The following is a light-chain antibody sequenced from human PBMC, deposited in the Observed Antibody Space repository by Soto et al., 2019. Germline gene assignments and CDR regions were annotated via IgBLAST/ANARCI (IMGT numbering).Light chain of an antibody. Sequence: DIQMTQSPSTLSAFVGDRVTITCRASQNVNKWLAWYQQKPGKAPKLLIYKASNLQSGVPSRFSGSGSGTEFTLTISCLQPDDFATYYCQQYNSPYLAWTFGQGTTVESK. V-gene: IGKV1-5*03. CDR3: QQYNSPYLAWT. CDR1: QNVNKW. CDR2: KAS. J-gene: IGKJ1*01.